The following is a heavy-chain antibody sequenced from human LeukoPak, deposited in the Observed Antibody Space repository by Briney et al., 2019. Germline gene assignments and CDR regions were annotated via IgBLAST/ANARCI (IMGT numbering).Heavy chain of an antibody. V-gene: IGHV3-48*03. CDR2: ISRSGNTI. CDR3: AKAVAAGGYHFYGMDV. J-gene: IGHJ6*02. CDR1: GFTFSGCE. Sequence: PGGSLILSCAISGFTFSGCELTWVRQAPGKGLEWISYISRSGNTIYYADSVKGRFTISRDNSKNTLYLQMNSLRAEDTAVYYCAKAVAAGGYHFYGMDVWGQGTTVTVSS. D-gene: IGHD6-13*01.